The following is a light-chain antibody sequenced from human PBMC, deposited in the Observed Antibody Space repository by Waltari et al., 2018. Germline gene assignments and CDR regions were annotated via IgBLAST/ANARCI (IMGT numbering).Light chain of an antibody. V-gene: IGLV1-44*01. Sequence: QSVLTQPPSASGTPGQRVTISCSGSSSNIGSNTVTWYQQLPGTAPKLLIYNNYQRPSGVPDRFSGSKSGTSASLAISGLQSEDEADYYCAAWDDSLSAWVFGGGAKLTVL. CDR1: SSNIGSNT. J-gene: IGLJ3*02. CDR3: AAWDDSLSAWV. CDR2: NNY.